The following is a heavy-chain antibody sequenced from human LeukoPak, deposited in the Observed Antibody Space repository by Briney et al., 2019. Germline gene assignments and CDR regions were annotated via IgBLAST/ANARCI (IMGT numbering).Heavy chain of an antibody. CDR3: ARDPLRGSYYYDSSGYLSYQH. D-gene: IGHD3-22*01. CDR1: GGTFSSYA. Sequence: SVKVSCKASGGTFSSYAISWERQAPGQGPEWMGRIIPIFGTANYAQKFQGRVTITTDESTSTAYMELSSLRSEDTAVYYCARDPLRGSYYYDSSGYLSYQHWGQGTLVTVSS. J-gene: IGHJ1*01. V-gene: IGHV1-69*05. CDR2: IIPIFGTA.